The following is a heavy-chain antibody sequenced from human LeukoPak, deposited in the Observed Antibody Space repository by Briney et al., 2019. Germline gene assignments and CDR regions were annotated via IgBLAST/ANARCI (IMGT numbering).Heavy chain of an antibody. V-gene: IGHV1-69*06. J-gene: IGHJ5*02. CDR3: ATLLRRDELELLYWFDP. Sequence: SVKVSCKASGGTFSSYAISWVRQAPGQGLEWMGGIIPIFGTANYAQKFQGRVTMTEDTSTDTAYMELSSLRSEDTAVYYCATLLRRDELELLYWFDPWGQGTLVTVSS. D-gene: IGHD1-7*01. CDR2: IIPIFGTA. CDR1: GGTFSSYA.